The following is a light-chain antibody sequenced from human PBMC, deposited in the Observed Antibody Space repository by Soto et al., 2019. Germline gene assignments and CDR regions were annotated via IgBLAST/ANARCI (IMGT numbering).Light chain of an antibody. V-gene: IGLV2-14*01. Sequence: QSALTQPASVSGSPGQSITISCTGTSNDVGGYNFVSWYQQHPGKAPKLMIYDLSNRPSGVSNRFSGSKSGNTASLTISRLQDEDEADYYCSSYTSSRTLVFGGGTKLTVL. CDR3: SSYTSSRTLV. CDR1: SNDVGGYNF. CDR2: DLS. J-gene: IGLJ2*01.